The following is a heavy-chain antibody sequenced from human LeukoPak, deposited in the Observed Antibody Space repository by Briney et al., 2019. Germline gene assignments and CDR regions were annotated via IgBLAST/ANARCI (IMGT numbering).Heavy chain of an antibody. CDR2: IRSKAYGGTT. V-gene: IGHV3-49*04. CDR3: TRAGPPKYDTSGYYSDFDY. D-gene: IGHD3-22*01. Sequence: PGRSLRLPCSASGFTFGDYAMTWVRQAPGKGLEWVGFIRSKAYGGTTEYAASVKGRFTISRGDSKSIAYLQMNSLKTEDTAVYYCTRAGPPKYDTSGYYSDFDYWGQGTLVTVSS. CDR1: GFTFGDYA. J-gene: IGHJ4*02.